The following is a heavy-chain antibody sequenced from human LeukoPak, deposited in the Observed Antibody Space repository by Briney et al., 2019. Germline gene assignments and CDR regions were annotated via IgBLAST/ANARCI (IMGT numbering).Heavy chain of an antibody. Sequence: GGSLRLSCAASGFTFSSYAMSWVRQAPGKGLEWVANIKEDGSEKNYVDSVKGRFTISRDNAKNSLFLQMNSLRAEDTAVYYCASGSDCDSSVYRHFDYWGQGTLVTVSS. CDR3: ASGSDCDSSVYRHFDY. J-gene: IGHJ4*02. CDR2: IKEDGSEK. D-gene: IGHD3-22*01. CDR1: GFTFSSYA. V-gene: IGHV3-7*01.